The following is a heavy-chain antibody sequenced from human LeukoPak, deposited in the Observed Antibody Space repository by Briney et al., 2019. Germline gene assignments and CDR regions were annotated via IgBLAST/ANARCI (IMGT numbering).Heavy chain of an antibody. Sequence: SQTLSLTCAISGDSVSSDSAAWNWIRQSPSRGLEWPGRTYYRSKWYNEYAVSMESRININPDTSKNQFSLQLNSVTPEDTAVYYCARDRCSGGSCSSATWGQGTLVTVSS. J-gene: IGHJ5*02. V-gene: IGHV6-1*01. D-gene: IGHD2-15*01. CDR1: GDSVSSDSAA. CDR2: TYYRSKWYN. CDR3: ARDRCSGGSCSSAT.